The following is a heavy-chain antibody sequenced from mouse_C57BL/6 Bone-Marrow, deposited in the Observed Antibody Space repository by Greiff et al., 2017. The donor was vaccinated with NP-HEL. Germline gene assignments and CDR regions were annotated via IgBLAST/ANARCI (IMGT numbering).Heavy chain of an antibody. CDR3: ARRGYYYGSSYSYFDY. J-gene: IGHJ2*01. D-gene: IGHD1-1*01. V-gene: IGHV1-85*01. CDR2: IYPRDGST. CDR1: GYTFTSYD. Sequence: VQLQESGPELVKPGASVKLSCKASGYTFTSYDINWVKQRPGQGLEWIGWIYPRDGSTKYNEKFKGKATLNVDTSSSTAYMELHSLASEDSAVYFCARRGYYYGSSYSYFDYWGQGTTLTVSS.